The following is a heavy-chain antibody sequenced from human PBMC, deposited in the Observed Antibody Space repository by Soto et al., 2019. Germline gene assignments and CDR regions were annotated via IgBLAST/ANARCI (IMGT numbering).Heavy chain of an antibody. CDR2: INPNSGGT. CDR1: GYTFTDYY. CDR3: ARKLELRGSYYYYYDMDV. J-gene: IGHJ6*02. V-gene: IGHV1-2*02. D-gene: IGHD1-7*01. Sequence: ASVKVSCKASGYTFTDYYMHWVRQAPGQGLEWMGWINPNSGGTNYAQKFQGRVTMTRDTSISTTYMELSRLRSDDTAVYYCARKLELRGSYYYYYDMDVWGQGTTVTVSS.